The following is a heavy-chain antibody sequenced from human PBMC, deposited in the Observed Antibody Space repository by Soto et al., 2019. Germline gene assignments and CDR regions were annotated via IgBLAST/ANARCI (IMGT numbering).Heavy chain of an antibody. CDR1: GFTVSSNY. CDR2: IYSGGST. J-gene: IGHJ3*02. V-gene: IGHV3-53*02. D-gene: IGHD6-13*01. Sequence: EVQLVETGGGLIQPGGSLRLSCAASGFTVSSNYMSWVRQAPGKGLEWVSVIYSGGSTYYADSVKGRFTISRDNSKNTLYLQMNSLRAEDTAVYYCAREKETTSIAAAGTNAFDIWGQGTMVTVSS. CDR3: AREKETTSIAAAGTNAFDI.